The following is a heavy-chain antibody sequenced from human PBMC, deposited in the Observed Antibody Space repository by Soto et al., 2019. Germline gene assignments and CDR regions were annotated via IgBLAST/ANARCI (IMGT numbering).Heavy chain of an antibody. D-gene: IGHD3-10*01. CDR2: IKSKTDGGTT. CDR3: TTLSPIIMVRGVIIYYYGMDV. CDR1: GFSFSNAW. Sequence: GGSLRLSCAASGFSFSNAWVNWVRQAPGKGLEWVGRIKSKTDGGTTDYAAPVKGRFTISRDDSKNTLYLQMNSLKTEDTAVYYCTTLSPIIMVRGVIIYYYGMDVWGQGTTVTVSS. V-gene: IGHV3-15*07. J-gene: IGHJ6*02.